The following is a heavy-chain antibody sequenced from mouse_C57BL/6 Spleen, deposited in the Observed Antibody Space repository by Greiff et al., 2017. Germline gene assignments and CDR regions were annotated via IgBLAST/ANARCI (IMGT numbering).Heavy chain of an antibody. D-gene: IGHD1-1*01. Sequence: VQLQQPGAELVKPGASVKLSCKASGYTFTSYWMHWVKQRPGRGLEWIGRIDPDSGGTKYNEKFKGTATLTVDKPSSTAYMQLSSLTSEDSAVYYCARGSYYGSSYEYFDVWGTGTTVTVSS. CDR3: ARGSYYGSSYEYFDV. J-gene: IGHJ1*03. CDR2: IDPDSGGT. CDR1: GYTFTSYW. V-gene: IGHV1-72*01.